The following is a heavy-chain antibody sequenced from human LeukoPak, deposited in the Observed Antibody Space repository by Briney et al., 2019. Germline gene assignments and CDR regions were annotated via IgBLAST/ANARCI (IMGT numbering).Heavy chain of an antibody. Sequence: SVKVSCKASGFTFTSSAVQWVRQARGQRLEWIGWIVVGSGNTNYAQKFQERVTITRDMSTSTAYMELSSLRSEDTAVYYCGAFSVFGVVIPLDYWGQGTLVTVSS. J-gene: IGHJ4*02. CDR3: GAFSVFGVVIPLDY. CDR2: IVVGSGNT. CDR1: GFTFTSSA. D-gene: IGHD3-3*01. V-gene: IGHV1-58*01.